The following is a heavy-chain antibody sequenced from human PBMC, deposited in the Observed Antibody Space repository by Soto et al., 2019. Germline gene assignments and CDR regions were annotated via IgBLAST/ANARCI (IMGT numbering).Heavy chain of an antibody. CDR1: GFTCTNYW. J-gene: IGHJ4*02. CDR3: GGCGGYLADY. CDR2: INQDGSLI. V-gene: IGHV3-7*01. D-gene: IGHD2-21*01. Sequence: GVSLRLSCLASGFTCTNYWMTWFRQAPGKGLEWVANINQDGSLIRYVDSVKGRFTISRDDAKNSVFLQMSRLRAEDTAVDYCGGCGGYLADYSGQGTMVTVSS.